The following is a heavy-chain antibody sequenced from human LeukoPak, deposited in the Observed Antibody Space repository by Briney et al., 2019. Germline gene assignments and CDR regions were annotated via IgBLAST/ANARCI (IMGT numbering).Heavy chain of an antibody. CDR2: IWYDGSNK. CDR1: GFTFSSFG. D-gene: IGHD6-19*01. J-gene: IGHJ4*02. V-gene: IGHV3-33*06. CDR3: AKDRDSSGRPYYFDY. Sequence: GGTLRLSCAASGFTFSSFGMHWVRQAQGKGLEWVAVIWYDGSNKYYADSVKGRFTISGDNSKNTLYLQMNSLRAEDTAVYYCAKDRDSSGRPYYFDYWGQGTLVTVSS.